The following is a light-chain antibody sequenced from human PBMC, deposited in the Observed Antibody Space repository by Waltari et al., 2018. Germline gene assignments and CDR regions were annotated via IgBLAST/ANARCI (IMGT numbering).Light chain of an antibody. Sequence: IVLTQSPATLSLSPGERATLSCRASQSVSSYLAWYQQKPGQAPRLLIYDASNRATGIPARFSGSGSGTDFTLTISSLEPEDCAVYYCLQRNSWPLTFGGGTKVEIK. CDR1: QSVSSY. CDR2: DAS. J-gene: IGKJ4*01. V-gene: IGKV3-11*01. CDR3: LQRNSWPLT.